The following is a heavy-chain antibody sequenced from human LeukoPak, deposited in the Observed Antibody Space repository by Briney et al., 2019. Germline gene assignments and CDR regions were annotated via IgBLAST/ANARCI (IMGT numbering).Heavy chain of an antibody. CDR1: GYTFTSYD. D-gene: IGHD3-3*01. V-gene: IGHV1-8*01. CDR2: MNPNSGNT. Sequence: GASVKVSCKASGYTFTSYDINWVRQATGQGLEWMGWMNPNSGNTGYAQTFQGRVTMTRNTSISTAYMELSSLRSEDTAVYYCARAPITIFGVVISNWGQGTLVTVSS. CDR3: ARAPITIFGVVISN. J-gene: IGHJ4*02.